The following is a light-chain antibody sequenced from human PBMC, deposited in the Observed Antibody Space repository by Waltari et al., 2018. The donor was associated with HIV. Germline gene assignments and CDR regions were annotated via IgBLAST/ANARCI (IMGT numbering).Light chain of an antibody. V-gene: IGKV1-5*03. CDR3: QQYNTYART. Sequence: DIQMTQSPSTLSASVGDRVPITCRASQSISTWLAWYQQKPGKAPKLLIYKASSLEAGVPSRFSSSGSGTEFTLTISSLQPDDVATYYCQQYNTYARTFGQGTKLEIK. CDR2: KAS. J-gene: IGKJ2*01. CDR1: QSISTW.